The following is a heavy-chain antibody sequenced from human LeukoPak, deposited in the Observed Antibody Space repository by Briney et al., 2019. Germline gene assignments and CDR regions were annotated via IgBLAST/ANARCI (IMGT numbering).Heavy chain of an antibody. J-gene: IGHJ5*02. D-gene: IGHD3-22*01. CDR1: GFTFSSYY. CDR2: ISSSSSYI. V-gene: IGHV3-21*01. CDR3: ARDLGQYYDTSDNWFDP. Sequence: GGSLRLSCVASGFTFSSYYMNWVRQAPGKGLEWVSSISSSSSYIYYADSVKGRFTISRDNAKNTLNLQMNSLRAEDTAVYYCARDLGQYYDTSDNWFDPWGQGTLVTVSS.